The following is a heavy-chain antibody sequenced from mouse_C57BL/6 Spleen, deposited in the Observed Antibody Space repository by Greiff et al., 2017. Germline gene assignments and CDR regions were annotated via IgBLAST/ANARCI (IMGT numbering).Heavy chain of an antibody. Sequence: EVQLKESVAELVRPGASVKLSCTASGFNIKNTYMHWVKQRPEQGLEWIGRIDPANGNTKYAPKFQGKATITADTSSNTAYLQLSSLTSEDTAIYYCARDYYSNFYARDYWGQGTSVTVSS. CDR1: GFNIKNTY. J-gene: IGHJ4*01. CDR2: IDPANGNT. V-gene: IGHV14-3*01. D-gene: IGHD2-5*01. CDR3: ARDYYSNFYARDY.